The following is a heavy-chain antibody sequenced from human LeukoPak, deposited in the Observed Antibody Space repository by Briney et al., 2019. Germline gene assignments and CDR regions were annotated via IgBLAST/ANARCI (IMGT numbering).Heavy chain of an antibody. CDR3: ARDRGVLRFLEWPTGYFDL. CDR2: IYYSGST. J-gene: IGHJ2*01. CDR1: GGSISSYY. D-gene: IGHD3-3*01. Sequence: SETLSLTCTVSGGSISSYYWSWLRQPPGKGLEWIGYIYYSGSTHYNPSLKSRVTISVDTSKNQFSLKLSSVTAADTAVYYCARDRGVLRFLEWPTGYFDLWGRGTLVTVSS. V-gene: IGHV4-59*01.